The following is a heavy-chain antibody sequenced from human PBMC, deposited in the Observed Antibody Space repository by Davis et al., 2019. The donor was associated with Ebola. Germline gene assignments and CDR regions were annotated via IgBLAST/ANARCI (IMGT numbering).Heavy chain of an antibody. J-gene: IGHJ5*02. CDR1: GFTFSSYA. Sequence: PGGSLRLSCAASGFTFSSYAMHWVRQAPGKGLEWVAVISYDGSNKYYADSVKGRFTISRDNSKNTLYLQMNSLRAEDTAVYYCARGDWGFNWFDPWGQGTLVTVSS. V-gene: IGHV3-30-3*01. D-gene: IGHD7-27*01. CDR2: ISYDGSNK. CDR3: ARGDWGFNWFDP.